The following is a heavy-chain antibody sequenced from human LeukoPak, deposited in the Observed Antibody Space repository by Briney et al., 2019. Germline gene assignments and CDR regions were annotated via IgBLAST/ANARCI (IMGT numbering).Heavy chain of an antibody. Sequence: PSETLSLTCAVYGGSFSGYYWSWIRQPPGKGLEWIGEINHSGSTNYNPSLKSRVTISVDTSKNQFSLKLSSVTAADTAVYYCARVTTYRLHYWGQGTLVTVSS. CDR2: INHSGST. CDR1: GGSFSGYY. V-gene: IGHV4-34*01. D-gene: IGHD4-17*01. J-gene: IGHJ4*02. CDR3: ARVTTYRLHY.